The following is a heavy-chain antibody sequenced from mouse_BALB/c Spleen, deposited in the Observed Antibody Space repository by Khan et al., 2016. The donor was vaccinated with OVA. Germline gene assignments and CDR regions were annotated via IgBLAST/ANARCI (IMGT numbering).Heavy chain of an antibody. CDR3: SRGGYGGFAY. CDR2: MFPGDGST. V-gene: IGHV1S56*01. Sequence: QVQLQQSGAELVKPGASVKLSCKASGYTFTSYDINWVRQRPEQGLEWIGWMFPGDGSTKYNENFKGKATLTTDKSSSTAYMQLSRLTSEDSGAYCSSRGGYGGFAYWGQGTLVTVSA. CDR1: GYTFTSYD. D-gene: IGHD2-14*01. J-gene: IGHJ3*01.